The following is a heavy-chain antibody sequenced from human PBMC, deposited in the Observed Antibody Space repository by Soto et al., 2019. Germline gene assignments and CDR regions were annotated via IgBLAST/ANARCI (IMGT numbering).Heavy chain of an antibody. D-gene: IGHD2-2*01. CDR2: IIPILGIA. J-gene: IGHJ5*02. Sequence: ASVKVSCKASGGTFSSYTISWVRQAPGQGLEWMGRIIPILGIANYAQKFQGRVTITADKSTSTAYMELSSLRSEDTAVYYCASRYCSSTSCPKGPFDPWGQGTLVTVSS. CDR3: ASRYCSSTSCPKGPFDP. CDR1: GGTFSSYT. V-gene: IGHV1-69*02.